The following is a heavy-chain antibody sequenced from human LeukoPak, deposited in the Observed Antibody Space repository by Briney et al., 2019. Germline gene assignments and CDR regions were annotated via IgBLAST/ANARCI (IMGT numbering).Heavy chain of an antibody. CDR2: INSDGTTT. J-gene: IGHJ6*03. V-gene: IGHV3-74*01. Sequence: GGSLRLSCADSGFTFSSYWMHWVRQAPGKGLVWVSRINSDGTTTTYADSVKGRFTISRDNAKNSLYLQMNSLRAEDTAVYYCARGGRYYYYYMDVWGKGTTVTVSS. CDR3: ARGGRYYYYYMDV. CDR1: GFTFSSYW.